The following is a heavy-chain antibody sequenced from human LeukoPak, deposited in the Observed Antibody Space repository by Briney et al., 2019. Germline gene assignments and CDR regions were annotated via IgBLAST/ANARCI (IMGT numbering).Heavy chain of an antibody. CDR1: GGSITRNNYY. Sequence: SETLSLTCSVPGGSITRNNYYWGWIRQPPGKGLDWIGSIYYTGSTYYNPSLKSRVTISVDTSKNQFSLKLSSVTAADTAVYYCASADYDFWKFDPWGQGTLVTVSS. CDR3: ASADYDFWKFDP. J-gene: IGHJ5*02. V-gene: IGHV4-39*01. D-gene: IGHD3-3*01. CDR2: IYYTGST.